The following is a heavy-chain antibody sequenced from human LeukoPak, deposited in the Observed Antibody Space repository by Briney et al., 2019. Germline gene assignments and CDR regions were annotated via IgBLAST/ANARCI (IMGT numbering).Heavy chain of an antibody. Sequence: ASVKVSCKASGYTFTGYYMHWVRQAPGQGLEWMGWINPNSGGTNYAQKFQGRVTMTRDTSISTAYMELSRLRSDDTAVYYCARVVVVPAAMNHFDYWAQGTLVTVSS. CDR3: ARVVVVPAAMNHFDY. V-gene: IGHV1-2*02. J-gene: IGHJ4*02. CDR2: INPNSGGT. CDR1: GYTFTGYY. D-gene: IGHD2-2*01.